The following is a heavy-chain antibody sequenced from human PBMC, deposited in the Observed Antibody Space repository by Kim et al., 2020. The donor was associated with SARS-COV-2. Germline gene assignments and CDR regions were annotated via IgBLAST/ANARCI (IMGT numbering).Heavy chain of an antibody. CDR1: GGSISSYY. CDR2: IYYSGST. J-gene: IGHJ4*02. D-gene: IGHD2-15*01. Sequence: SETLSLTCTVSGGSISSYYWSWIRQPPGKGLEWIGYIYYSGSTNYNPSLKSRVTISVDTSKNQFSLKLSSVTAADTAVYYCARGERSGGSCYYDYWGQGTLVTVSS. V-gene: IGHV4-59*01. CDR3: ARGERSGGSCYYDY.